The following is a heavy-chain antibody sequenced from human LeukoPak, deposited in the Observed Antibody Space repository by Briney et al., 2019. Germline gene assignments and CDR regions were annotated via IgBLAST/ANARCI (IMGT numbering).Heavy chain of an antibody. D-gene: IGHD3-16*02. J-gene: IGHJ3*02. CDR1: SGSINSYY. Sequence: SETLSLTCTVSSGSINSYYWNWIRQPPGKGLEWIGRIYSSGSTNYSPSLKSRVTISVDASKNQFSLKLSSVTAADTAVYYCAREGAVGVITLDDAFDIWGQGTMVTVSS. CDR3: AREGAVGVITLDDAFDI. CDR2: IYSSGST. V-gene: IGHV4-59*01.